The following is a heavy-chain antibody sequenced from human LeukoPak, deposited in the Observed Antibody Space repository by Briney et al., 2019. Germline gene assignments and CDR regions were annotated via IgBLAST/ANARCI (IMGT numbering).Heavy chain of an antibody. J-gene: IGHJ4*02. CDR1: GGSISSYY. CDR2: IYYSGST. CDR3: ARQEQQWLVRDY. D-gene: IGHD6-19*01. Sequence: SETLSLTCTVSGGSISSYYWGWIRQPPGKGLEWIGSIYYSGSTYYNPSLKSRVTISVDTSKNQFSLKLSSVTAADTAVYYCARQEQQWLVRDYWGQGTLVTVSS. V-gene: IGHV4-39*01.